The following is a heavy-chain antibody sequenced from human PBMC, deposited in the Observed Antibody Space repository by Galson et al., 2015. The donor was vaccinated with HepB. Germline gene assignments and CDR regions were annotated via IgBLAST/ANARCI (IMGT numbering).Heavy chain of an antibody. Sequence: SVKVSCKASGYTFTGYYMHWVRQAPGQGLEWMGWINPNSGGTNYAQKFQGWVTMTRDTPISTAYMELSRLRSDDTAVYYCARSSIAVAGTGADTDAFDIWGQGTMVTVSS. CDR3: ARSSIAVAGTGADTDAFDI. D-gene: IGHD6-19*01. CDR1: GYTFTGYY. J-gene: IGHJ3*02. V-gene: IGHV1-2*04. CDR2: INPNSGGT.